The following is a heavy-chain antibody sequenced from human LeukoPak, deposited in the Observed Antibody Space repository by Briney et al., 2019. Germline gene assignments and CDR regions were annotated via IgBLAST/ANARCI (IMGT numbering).Heavy chain of an antibody. D-gene: IGHD3-3*01. V-gene: IGHV3-21*01. Sequence: PGGSLRLSCAASGFTFSSYAMSWVRQAPGKGLEWVSSISSSSSYIYYADSVKGRFTISRDNAKNSLYLQMNSLRAEDTAVYYCARAIDFWSGYYLTWGQGTLVTVSS. CDR2: ISSSSSYI. CDR1: GFTFSSYA. CDR3: ARAIDFWSGYYLT. J-gene: IGHJ5*02.